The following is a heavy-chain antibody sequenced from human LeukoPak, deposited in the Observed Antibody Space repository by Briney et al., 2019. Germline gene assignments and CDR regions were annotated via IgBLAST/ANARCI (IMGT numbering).Heavy chain of an antibody. CDR1: GGSISSSSYY. D-gene: IGHD3-22*01. V-gene: IGHV4-39*01. CDR3: ARRALGHYYDSSGYWAGDFDY. J-gene: IGHJ4*02. Sequence: SSETLSLTCTVSGGSISSSSYYWGWIRQPPGKGLEWIGSIYYSGSTYYNPSLKSRVTISVDTSKNQFSLKLSSVTAADTAVYYCARRALGHYYDSSGYWAGDFDYWGQGTLVTVSS. CDR2: IYYSGST.